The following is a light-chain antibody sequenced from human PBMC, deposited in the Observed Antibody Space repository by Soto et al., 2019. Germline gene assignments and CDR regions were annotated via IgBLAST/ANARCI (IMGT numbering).Light chain of an antibody. CDR1: QSVSSSY. Sequence: IVLAQSPGTLSLSPGERATLSCRASQSVSSSYLAWYQQKPGQAPRLLIYGASSRATGVPTRFSGSRSGAEFTLTINSLQSEDFAVYYCQQYNQWPPLTFGGGTKVDIK. CDR3: QQYNQWPPLT. CDR2: GAS. V-gene: IGKV3-15*01. J-gene: IGKJ4*01.